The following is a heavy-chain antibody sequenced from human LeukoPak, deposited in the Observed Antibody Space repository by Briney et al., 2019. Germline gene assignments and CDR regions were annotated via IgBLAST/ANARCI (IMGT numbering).Heavy chain of an antibody. D-gene: IGHD3-3*01. CDR2: INPSGGST. CDR3: ARDSGLRFLEWLFDP. Sequence: ASVKVSCKASGYTFTSYYMHWVRQAPGQGLEWMGIINPSGGSTSYAQKFQGRVTMTRDTSTSTVYMELSSLRSADTAVYYCARDSGLRFLEWLFDPWGQGTLVTVSS. J-gene: IGHJ5*02. CDR1: GYTFTSYY. V-gene: IGHV1-46*03.